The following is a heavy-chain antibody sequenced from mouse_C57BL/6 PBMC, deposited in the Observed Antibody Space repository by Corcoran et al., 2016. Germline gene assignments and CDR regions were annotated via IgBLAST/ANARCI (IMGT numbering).Heavy chain of an antibody. J-gene: IGHJ4*01. CDR1: GYTFTDYY. Sequence: EVQLQQSGPELVKPGASVKISCKASGYTFTDYYMNWVKQSHGKSLEWIGDINPNNGGTSYNQKFKGKATLTVDKSSSTAYMELRSLTSEDSAVYYCARPYLLNAMDYWGQGTSVTVSS. CDR3: ARPYLLNAMDY. CDR2: INPNNGGT. V-gene: IGHV1-26*01. D-gene: IGHD1-1*01.